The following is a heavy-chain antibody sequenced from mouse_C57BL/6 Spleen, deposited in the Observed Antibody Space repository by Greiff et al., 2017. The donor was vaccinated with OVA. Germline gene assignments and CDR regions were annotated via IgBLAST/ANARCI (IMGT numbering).Heavy chain of an antibody. CDR3: ARGNWLDY. Sequence: QVKLQQPGAELVKPGASVKLSCKASGYTFTSYWMHWVKQRPRRGLAWIGRIGPNGGGTKYNEKFKSKVTLTVDTPYSTAYMQHSSLTSEDAAVYYCARGNWLDYWGKGTTLTVSS. CDR1: GYTFTSYW. D-gene: IGHD2-1*01. J-gene: IGHJ2*01. V-gene: IGHV1-72*01. CDR2: IGPNGGGT.